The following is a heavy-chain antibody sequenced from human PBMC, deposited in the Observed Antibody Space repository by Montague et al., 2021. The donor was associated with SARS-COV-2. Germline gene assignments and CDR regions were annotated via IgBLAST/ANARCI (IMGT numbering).Heavy chain of an antibody. D-gene: IGHD3-10*01. V-gene: IGHV7-4-1*02. Sequence: SVKVSCKASGYTFTSYVMNWVRQAPGQGLELMGWINTNTGNPTYAQGFTGRFVFSLDTSVSTAYLQISSLKAEDTAVYYCASADYYGSGIYLGGNYYLYGMDVWGQGTTVTVSS. CDR2: INTNTGNP. CDR1: GYTFTSYV. CDR3: ASADYYGSGIYLGGNYYLYGMDV. J-gene: IGHJ6*02.